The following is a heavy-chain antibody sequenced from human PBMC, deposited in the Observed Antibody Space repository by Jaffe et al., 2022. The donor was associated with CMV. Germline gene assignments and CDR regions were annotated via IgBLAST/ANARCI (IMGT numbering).Heavy chain of an antibody. Sequence: QVQLVESGGGVVQPGRSLRLSCAASGFIFSTYDMHWVRQAPGKGLEWVAVIPYDDPNQYYADSVRGRFTISRDDAHSTVSLQMNSLRAEDTAVYFCAKRSLWAMDVWGPGTTVIVSS. J-gene: IGHJ6*02. D-gene: IGHD7-27*01. CDR3: AKRSLWAMDV. CDR2: IPYDDPNQ. V-gene: IGHV3-30*18. CDR1: GFIFSTYD.